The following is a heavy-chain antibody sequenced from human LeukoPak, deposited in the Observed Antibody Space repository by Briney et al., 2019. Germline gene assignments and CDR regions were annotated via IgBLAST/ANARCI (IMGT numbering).Heavy chain of an antibody. CDR3: AKILRFLEWSTPAPDAFDI. CDR1: GFAFSSYS. J-gene: IGHJ3*02. CDR2: ISSTSTTT. V-gene: IGHV3-48*01. Sequence: GGSLRLSCAASGFAFSSYSMNWVRQAPGEGLEWVSHISSTSTTTYYADSVKGRFTISRDNSKNTLYLQMNSLRAEDTAIYYCAKILRFLEWSTPAPDAFDIWGQGTMVTVSS. D-gene: IGHD3-3*01.